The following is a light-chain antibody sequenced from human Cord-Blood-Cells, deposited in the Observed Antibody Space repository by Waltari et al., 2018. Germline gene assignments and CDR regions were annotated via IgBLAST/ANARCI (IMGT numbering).Light chain of an antibody. J-gene: IGKJ1*01. CDR2: LGS. CDR1: QSLLHSNGYNY. Sequence: DNVMAQSPLSLPLTPGEPASISCRSSQSLLHSNGYNYLDWYLQKPGQSPQLLIYLGSNRASGVPDRFSGSGSGTDFTLKISRVEAEDVGVYYCMQALQTPPTFGQGTKVEIK. CDR3: MQALQTPPT. V-gene: IGKV2-28*01.